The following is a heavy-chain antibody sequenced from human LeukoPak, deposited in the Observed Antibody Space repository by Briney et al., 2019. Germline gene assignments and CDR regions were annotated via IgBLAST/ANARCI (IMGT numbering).Heavy chain of an antibody. V-gene: IGHV4-34*01. D-gene: IGHD6-13*01. J-gene: IGHJ3*02. CDR2: INHSGST. Sequence: SETLSLTCAVYGGPFSGYYWSWIRQPPEKGLEWIGEINHSGSTNYNPSLKSRVTISVDTSKNQFSLKLSSVTAADTAVYYCARLGIAAEGPAIWGQGTVVSVSS. CDR3: ARLGIAAEGPAI. CDR1: GGPFSGYY.